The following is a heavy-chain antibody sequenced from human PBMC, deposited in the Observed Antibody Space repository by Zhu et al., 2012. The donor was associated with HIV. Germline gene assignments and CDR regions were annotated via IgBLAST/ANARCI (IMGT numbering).Heavy chain of an antibody. CDR2: AYYGGTT. J-gene: IGHJ3*01. CDR1: GGNISSSSSF. CDR3: AKTRTSGWYSYAFHV. Sequence: QVLLQESGPGLVKPSETLSLTCTVSGGNISSSSSFWGWVRQTPGKGLEWIGSAYYGGTTYYTPSLMSRLTISVDTSKNQCSLRLSSVTAADTGLYYCAKTRTSGWYSYAFHVWGQGTAVTVSS. V-gene: IGHV4-39*01. D-gene: IGHD6-19*01.